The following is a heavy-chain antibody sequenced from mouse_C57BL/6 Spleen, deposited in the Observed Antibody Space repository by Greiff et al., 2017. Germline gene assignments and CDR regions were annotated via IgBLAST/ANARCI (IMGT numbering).Heavy chain of an antibody. J-gene: IGHJ2*01. CDR2: IYPGDGDT. D-gene: IGHD1-1*01. V-gene: IGHV1-80*01. CDR1: GYAFSSYW. CDR3: ARSVVATEYFDY. Sequence: QVQLQQSGAELVKPGASVKISCKASGYAFSSYWMNWVKQRPGKGLEWIGQIYPGDGDTNYNGKFKGKATLTADKSSSTAYMQLSSLTSEDSAVYFCARSVVATEYFDYWGQGTTLTVSS.